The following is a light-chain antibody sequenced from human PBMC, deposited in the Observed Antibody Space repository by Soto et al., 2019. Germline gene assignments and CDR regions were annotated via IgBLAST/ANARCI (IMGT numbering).Light chain of an antibody. CDR2: DAS. J-gene: IGKJ4*01. Sequence: DIQMTQSPSILSASVGDGVTITCRASQSIGKWLAWYQQKPGKAPKVLIYDASTLESGVPSRFSGGRSGTEFTLSISSLQHDVFATYYCQHYNGHFGGGNNVDIK. V-gene: IGKV1-5*01. CDR3: QHYNGH. CDR1: QSIGKW.